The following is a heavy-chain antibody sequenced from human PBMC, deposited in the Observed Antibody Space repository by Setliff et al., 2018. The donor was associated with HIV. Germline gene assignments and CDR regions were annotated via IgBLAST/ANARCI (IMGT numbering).Heavy chain of an antibody. CDR3: ARHLWFADGDLYYCAKGEGPFDY. Sequence: SETLSLTCAVSSYSISSGYYWGWIRQPPGKGLEWIGNIYHSGSTYYNPSLKSRVTISVDTSKNQFSLKLNSVTAADTAVYYCARHLWFADGDLYYCAKGEGPFDYWGQGTLVTVSS. CDR1: SYSISSGYY. J-gene: IGHJ4*02. CDR2: IYHSGST. D-gene: IGHD3-10*01. V-gene: IGHV4-38-2*01.